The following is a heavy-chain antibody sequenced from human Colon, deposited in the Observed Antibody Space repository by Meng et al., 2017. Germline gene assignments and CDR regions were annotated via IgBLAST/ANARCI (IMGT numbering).Heavy chain of an antibody. Sequence: QVQLVQSGSELKKPGASVKVTCKTSGYLFSYYAMNWVRQAPGRGLEWMGWSNTKTGNPTYAQAFTGRFVFSLDTSVSTAYLQINDLKADDTAVYYCAREGSDSWIDYWGQGTLVTGYS. V-gene: IGHV7-4-1*02. D-gene: IGHD6-13*01. CDR3: AREGSDSWIDY. J-gene: IGHJ4*02. CDR1: GYLFSYYA. CDR2: SNTKTGNP.